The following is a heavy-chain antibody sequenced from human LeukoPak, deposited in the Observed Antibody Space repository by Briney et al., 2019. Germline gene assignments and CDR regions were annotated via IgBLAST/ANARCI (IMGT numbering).Heavy chain of an antibody. V-gene: IGHV3-23*01. D-gene: IGHD3-9*01. J-gene: IGHJ4*02. CDR1: GFTFSNYA. Sequence: PGGSLRLSCAASGFTFSNYAMSWVRQAPGKGLEWVSTIGAGGENTYYADSVKGRFTISRDNSKNTLSLQMTSLSAEDTAVYYCAKGATPKLRLFNWFAAPDYWGQGTLVTVSS. CDR3: AKGATPKLRLFNWFAAPDY. CDR2: IGAGGENT.